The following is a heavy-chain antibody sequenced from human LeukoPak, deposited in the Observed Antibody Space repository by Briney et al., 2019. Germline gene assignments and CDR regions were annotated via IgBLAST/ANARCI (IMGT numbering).Heavy chain of an antibody. CDR1: RGSISSDS. CDR2: IHFGGST. CDR3: AREASGTFFN. Sequence: SETLSLTCSVSRGSISSDSWTWIRQPPEKTLEWVGKIHFGGSTNHNPSLRGRVTISVDNSRKYFSLRLTSVTSADTAVYYCAREASGTFFNWGQGTLVSVSS. V-gene: IGHV4-59*01. J-gene: IGHJ4*02. D-gene: IGHD1-26*01.